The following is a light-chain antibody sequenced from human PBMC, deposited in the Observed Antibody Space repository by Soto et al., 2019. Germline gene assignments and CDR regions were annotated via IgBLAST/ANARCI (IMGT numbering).Light chain of an antibody. CDR1: SGSIDSAY. Sequence: NFMLTQPHSVSESPGKTVTISCTRSSGSIDSAYVQWFQQHPGSAPINVISEGNQRPSGIPDRFSGSIDSSSNSASRIMFGLNIEDEADYYCQSYGISNVVFGGGTKVTVL. V-gene: IGLV6-57*04. CDR3: QSYGISNVV. J-gene: IGLJ3*02. CDR2: EGN.